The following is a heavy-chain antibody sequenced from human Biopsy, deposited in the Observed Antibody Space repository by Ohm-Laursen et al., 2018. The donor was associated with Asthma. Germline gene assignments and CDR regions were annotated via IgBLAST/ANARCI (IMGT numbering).Heavy chain of an antibody. CDR3: ARHWNWGSFFDY. CDR2: ISYTGNT. CDR1: GGSMSSSSYS. V-gene: IGHV4-39*01. D-gene: IGHD7-27*01. J-gene: IGHJ4*02. Sequence: PSETLSLTCTVSGGSMSSSSYSWGWIRQPPGKGLEWIGRISYTGNTDIPSLRSRVTLSVHTSKNNFSLKLTSVTAADTAVFYCARHWNWGSFFDYWGQGMLVTVSS.